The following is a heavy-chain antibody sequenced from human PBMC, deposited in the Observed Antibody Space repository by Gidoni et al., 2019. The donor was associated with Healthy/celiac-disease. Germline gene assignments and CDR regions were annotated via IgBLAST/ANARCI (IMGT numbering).Heavy chain of an antibody. J-gene: IGHJ6*03. V-gene: IGHV1-69*01. Sequence: QVQLVQSGAEVKKPGSSVKVSCKASGGTFSCYDSSWVRQAPGQGLEWMGGIIPIFGTANYAQKFQGRVTITADESTSTAYMELSSLRSEDTAVYYCARSGVVVVAATDYYYYYMDVWGKGTTVTVSS. CDR1: GGTFSCYD. CDR3: ARSGVVVVAATDYYYYYMDV. CDR2: IIPIFGTA. D-gene: IGHD2-15*01.